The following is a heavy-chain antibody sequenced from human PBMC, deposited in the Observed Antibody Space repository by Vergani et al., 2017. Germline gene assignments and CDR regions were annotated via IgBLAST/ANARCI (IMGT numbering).Heavy chain of an antibody. CDR2: ISGSGDST. CDR3: AKDVDEWRPYYNGMDV. Sequence: EVQLLESGGGLIRRGGSLRPPCVAFGFSFRSYAMNWFRQAPGQGPEWVAAISGSGDSTYYADSMKGRLTISRDNSKNTLYLQMNGLRADDTAIYYCAKDVDEWRPYYNGMDVWGQGTTVTVSS. D-gene: IGHD3-3*01. V-gene: IGHV3-23*01. CDR1: GFSFRSYA. J-gene: IGHJ6*02.